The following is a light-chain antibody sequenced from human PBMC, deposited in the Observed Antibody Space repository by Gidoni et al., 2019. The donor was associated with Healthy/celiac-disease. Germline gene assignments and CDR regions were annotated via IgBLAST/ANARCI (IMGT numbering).Light chain of an antibody. CDR3: QQYNNGLPYT. V-gene: IGKV3-15*01. CDR1: QSVNSN. J-gene: IGKJ2*01. CDR2: GAS. Sequence: EIVMTQSPATLSVSPGERATLSCRASQSVNSNLAWYQQKPGQAPRLLIYGASTRATGIPARVSGSGSGTEFTLTISSLQSEDFAVYYCQQYNNGLPYTFGQGTKLEIK.